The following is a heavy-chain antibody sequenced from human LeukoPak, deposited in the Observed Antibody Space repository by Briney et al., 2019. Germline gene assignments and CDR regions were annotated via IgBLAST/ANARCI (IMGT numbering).Heavy chain of an antibody. D-gene: IGHD2-15*01. CDR1: GFTFNTYS. CDR2: IRYDGSNK. V-gene: IGHV3-30*02. CDR3: AKDGGSDPDSFDI. Sequence: PGGSLRLSCEASGFTFNTYSMNWARQAPGKGLEWLAFIRYDGSNKNYADSVKGRFTISRDNTKNSLYLQMNSLRAEDTAVYYCAKDGGSDPDSFDIWGQGTMVTVSS. J-gene: IGHJ3*02.